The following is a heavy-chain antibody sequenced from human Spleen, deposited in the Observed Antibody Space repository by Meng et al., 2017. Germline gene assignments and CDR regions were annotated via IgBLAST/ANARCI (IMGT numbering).Heavy chain of an antibody. CDR2: INPYEGST. CDR3: ARLEGG. Sequence: QVQLVQSGAEVKKPGSSVKVSCKASGGTFSSYAISWVRQAPGQGLEWIGWINPYEGSTKYAQKFLGRVTVTRVTSTSTVYMEMTSLTYDDTAIYYCARLEGGWGQGTLVTVSS. CDR1: GGTFSSYA. D-gene: IGHD1-1*01. J-gene: IGHJ4*02. V-gene: IGHV1-2*02.